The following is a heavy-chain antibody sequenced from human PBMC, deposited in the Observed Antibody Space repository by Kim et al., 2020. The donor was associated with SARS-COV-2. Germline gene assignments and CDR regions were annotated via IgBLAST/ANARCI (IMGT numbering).Heavy chain of an antibody. D-gene: IGHD3-9*01. Sequence: SETLSLTCTVSGGSINDLYWTWIRQPPGKGLEWIGYIYYTGSTNYNPSLKSRITMSLDTSKKQFSLKMTSVTAADSAMYFCARGRRHLVGGWLNWIDTWGQGTPVSVSS. CDR1: GGSINDLY. V-gene: IGHV4-59*01. CDR2: IYYTGST. CDR3: ARGRRHLVGGWLNWIDT. J-gene: IGHJ5*02.